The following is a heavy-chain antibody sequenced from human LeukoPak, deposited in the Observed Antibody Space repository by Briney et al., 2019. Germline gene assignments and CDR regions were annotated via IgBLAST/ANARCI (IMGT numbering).Heavy chain of an antibody. CDR1: GFTFSSYS. CDR2: ISSSSGYI. J-gene: IGHJ4*02. V-gene: IGHV3-21*01. D-gene: IGHD3-3*01. Sequence: GGSLRLSCAASGFTFSSYSMNWVRQAPGKGLEWVSSISSSSGYIYYADSVKGRFTISRDNAKNSLYLQMNSLRAEDTAVYYCARDARYYDFWSGYYQHFDYWGQGTLVTVSS. CDR3: ARDARYYDFWSGYYQHFDY.